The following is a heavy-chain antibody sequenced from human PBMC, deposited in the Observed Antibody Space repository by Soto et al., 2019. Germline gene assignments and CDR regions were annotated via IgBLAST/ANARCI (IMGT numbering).Heavy chain of an antibody. CDR3: VRELSRGWFDP. V-gene: IGHV4-59*01. D-gene: IGHD2-15*01. J-gene: IGHJ5*02. CDR1: NDTISSYY. Sequence: XETLSLTCTVSNDTISSYYWSWIRQPPGKGLEWIGYIFYSGTTNYNPSLKSRVTISVDRSKSQFSLKLTSVTAADTAVYYCVRELSRGWFDPWGQGTLVTVSS. CDR2: IFYSGTT.